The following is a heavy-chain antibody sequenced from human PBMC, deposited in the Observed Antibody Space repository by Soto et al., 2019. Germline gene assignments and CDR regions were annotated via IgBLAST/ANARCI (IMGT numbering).Heavy chain of an antibody. CDR3: ATRNQNYDFWSGYYRDYYYGMDV. V-gene: IGHV3-30*04. D-gene: IGHD3-3*01. J-gene: IGHJ6*02. Sequence: EGSLRLSCAASGFTFSSYAMHWVRQAPGKGLEWVAVISYDGSNKYYADSVKGRFTISRDNSKNTLYLQMNSLRAEDTAVYYCATRNQNYDFWSGYYRDYYYGMDVWGQGTTVTVSS. CDR1: GFTFSSYA. CDR2: ISYDGSNK.